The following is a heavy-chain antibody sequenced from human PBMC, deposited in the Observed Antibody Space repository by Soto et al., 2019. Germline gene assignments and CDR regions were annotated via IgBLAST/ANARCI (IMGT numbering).Heavy chain of an antibody. J-gene: IGHJ1*01. D-gene: IGHD6-13*01. V-gene: IGHV3-21*01. CDR1: GFTFSSYS. Sequence: EVQLVESGGGLVKPGGSLRLSCAASGFTFSSYSMNWVRQAPGKGLEWVSSISSSSSYIYYADSLKGRFTISRDNAKNSLYLQMNSLRAEYTAVYYCASGPAPGTSVRGYKNWGQGPLVTVSS. CDR2: ISSSSSYI. CDR3: ASGPAPGTSVRGYKN.